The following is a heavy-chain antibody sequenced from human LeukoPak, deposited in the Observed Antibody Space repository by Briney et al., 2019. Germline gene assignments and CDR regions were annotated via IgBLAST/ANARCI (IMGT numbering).Heavy chain of an antibody. V-gene: IGHV4-34*01. D-gene: IGHD1-1*01. Sequence: SETLSLTCAVYGGIFNGYYWSWIRQPPGKGLEWIGEINRSGTTNYNPTLKSRVTISVDTSKSQVSLKLTPVTAADTAVFYCARGRFGNPLQLQPRRPFDMWGQGTVVTISS. J-gene: IGHJ3*02. CDR1: GGIFNGYY. CDR2: INRSGTT. CDR3: ARGRFGNPLQLQPRRPFDM.